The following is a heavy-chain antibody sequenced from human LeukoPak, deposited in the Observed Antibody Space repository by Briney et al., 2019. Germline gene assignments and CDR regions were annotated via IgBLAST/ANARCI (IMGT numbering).Heavy chain of an antibody. CDR2: ISSSSSYI. J-gene: IGHJ4*02. V-gene: IGHV3-21*01. Sequence: GGSLRLSCAASGFTFSSYSMNWVRQAPGKGLEWVSSISSSSSYIYYADSVKGRFTVSRDNAKNSLYLQMNSLRAEDTAVYYCARAVAGKKLYYFDYWGQGTLVTVSS. D-gene: IGHD6-19*01. CDR3: ARAVAGKKLYYFDY. CDR1: GFTFSSYS.